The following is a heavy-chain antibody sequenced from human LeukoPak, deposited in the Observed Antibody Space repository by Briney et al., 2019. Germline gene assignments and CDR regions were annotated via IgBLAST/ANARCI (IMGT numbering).Heavy chain of an antibody. CDR2: ISGSGGST. CDR3: ATRGVVIRVILVGFHKEAYYFDS. V-gene: IGHV3-23*01. D-gene: IGHD3-22*01. Sequence: GGSLRLSCAASGFTFSSYAMSWVRQAPGKGLEWVSAISGSGGSTYYADSVKDRFTISRDNTKNTLYLQMNSFRAEDTAVYFCATRGVVIRVILVGFHKEAYYFDSWGQGALVTASS. J-gene: IGHJ4*02. CDR1: GFTFSSYA.